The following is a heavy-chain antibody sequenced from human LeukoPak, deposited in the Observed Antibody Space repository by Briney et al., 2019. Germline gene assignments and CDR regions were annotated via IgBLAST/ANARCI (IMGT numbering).Heavy chain of an antibody. V-gene: IGHV4-34*01. CDR2: INHSGST. CDR1: GGSFSDYY. CDR3: ARPSAPEEE. J-gene: IGHJ4*02. Sequence: PSETLSLTCAVYGGSFSDYYWSWIRQPPGKGLEWVGEINHSGSTNYNPSLKSRVIISVDMSKNQLSLKLSSVTAADTAVYYCARPSAPEEEWGRGTLVTVSS.